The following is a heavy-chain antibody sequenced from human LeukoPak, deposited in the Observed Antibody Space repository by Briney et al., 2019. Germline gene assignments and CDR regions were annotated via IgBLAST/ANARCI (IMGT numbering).Heavy chain of an antibody. CDR3: ARDPTPRNIVVVPAAINYYYYGMDV. CDR2: VYYSGST. Sequence: SETLSLTCTVSGGSLSSGDYYWSWLRQPPGTGLEWIGYVYYSGSTYYNPSLKSRVTISVDTSKNQFSLKLSSVTAADTAVYYCARDPTPRNIVVVPAAINYYYYGMDVWGQGTTVTVSS. CDR1: GGSLSSGDYY. V-gene: IGHV4-30-4*08. J-gene: IGHJ6*02. D-gene: IGHD2-2*01.